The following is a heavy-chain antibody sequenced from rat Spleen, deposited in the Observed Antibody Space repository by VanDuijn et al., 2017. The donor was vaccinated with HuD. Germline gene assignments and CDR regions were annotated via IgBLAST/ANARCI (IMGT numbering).Heavy chain of an antibody. V-gene: IGHV1-43*01. CDR3: ARVSYGGFIDLGWFAY. CDR1: GYTFTNYH. J-gene: IGHJ3*01. D-gene: IGHD1-11*01. Sequence: QVQLQQSGADLAKPGSSVKISCKASGYTFTNYHMSWIKQTTGQGLEFMGSINTGSGGTNYNEKFRGKATLTVDKSSNTAFMQLSSLTPDDSAVYYCARVSYGGFIDLGWFAYWGQGTLVTVSS. CDR2: INTGSGGT.